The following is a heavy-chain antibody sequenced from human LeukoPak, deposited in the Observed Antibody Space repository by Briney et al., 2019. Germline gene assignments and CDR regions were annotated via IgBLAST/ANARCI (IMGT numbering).Heavy chain of an antibody. Sequence: PGGSLRLSCAASGFSFSDYGMHWVRRAPGKGLEWVAFILYDGTNKYYADSVKGRFTISRDNSKKTLYLQMNSLRAEDTAVYNCATLVGASVDYFDYWGQGTVVTVSS. CDR3: ATLVGASVDYFDY. V-gene: IGHV3-30*02. J-gene: IGHJ4*02. CDR2: ILYDGTNK. CDR1: GFSFSDYG. D-gene: IGHD1-26*01.